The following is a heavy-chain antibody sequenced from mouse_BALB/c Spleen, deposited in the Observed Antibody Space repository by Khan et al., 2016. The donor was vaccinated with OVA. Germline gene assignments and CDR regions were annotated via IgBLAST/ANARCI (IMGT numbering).Heavy chain of an antibody. Sequence: VQLKQSGTVLARPGASVKMSCKASGYTFTSYWMYWIKQRPGQGLEWIGAIYPGNSDTNYNQRFKGKAKLTAVTSTSTAYMELNSLTNEDSAVYYCTRNGFGNYESWDYWGQGTTLTVSS. J-gene: IGHJ2*01. CDR2: IYPGNSDT. CDR3: TRNGFGNYESWDY. D-gene: IGHD2-1*01. V-gene: IGHV1-5*01. CDR1: GYTFTSYW.